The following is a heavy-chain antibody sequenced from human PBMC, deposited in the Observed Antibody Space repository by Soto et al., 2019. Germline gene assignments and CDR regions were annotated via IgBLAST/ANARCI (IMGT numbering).Heavy chain of an antibody. D-gene: IGHD2-15*01. J-gene: IGHJ4*02. V-gene: IGHV4-59*01. CDR1: GGSISSYY. Sequence: SETLSLTCTVSGGSISSYYWSWIRQPPGKGLEWIGYIYYSGSTNYNPSLKSRVTISVDTSKNQFSLKLSSVTAADTAVYYCASYCSGGRCYSGFDYWGQGTLVTVYS. CDR2: IYYSGST. CDR3: ASYCSGGRCYSGFDY.